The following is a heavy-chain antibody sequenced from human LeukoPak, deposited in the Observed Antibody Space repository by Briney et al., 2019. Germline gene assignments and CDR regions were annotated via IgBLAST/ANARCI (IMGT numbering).Heavy chain of an antibody. CDR1: GFTFSSYD. Sequence: GGSLRLSCAASGFTFSSYDMHWVRQATGKGLEWVSAIGTAGDTYYPGSVKGRFTISRDNAKNSLYLQMNTLRAEDTAMYYCAKDAQPRSRWFDPWGQGTLVTVSS. D-gene: IGHD3-16*01. J-gene: IGHJ5*02. CDR2: IGTAGDT. CDR3: AKDAQPRSRWFDP. V-gene: IGHV3-13*01.